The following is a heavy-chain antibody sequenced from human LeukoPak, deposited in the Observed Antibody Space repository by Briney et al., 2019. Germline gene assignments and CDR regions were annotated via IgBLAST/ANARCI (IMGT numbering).Heavy chain of an antibody. CDR2: IIPIFGTA. J-gene: IGHJ5*02. V-gene: IGHV1-69*05. D-gene: IGHD3-3*01. CDR1: GGTFSSYA. Sequence: SVKVSCKASGGTFSSYAISWVRQAPGQGLEWMGGIIPIFGTANYEQKFQGRVTITTDESTSTAYMELSSLRSEDTAVYYCARSRDFWSGYLSPFDPWGQGTLVTVSS. CDR3: ARSRDFWSGYLSPFDP.